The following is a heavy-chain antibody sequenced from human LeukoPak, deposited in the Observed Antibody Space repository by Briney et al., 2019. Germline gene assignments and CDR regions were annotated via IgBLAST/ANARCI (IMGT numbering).Heavy chain of an antibody. CDR1: GGSFSGYY. Sequence: SETLPLTCAVYGGSFSGYYWSWIRQPPGKGLEWIGVINHSGSTNYNPSLKSRVTISVDTSKNQFSLKLSSVTAADTAVYYCARGLRYDSSGYYHYYYYGMDVWGQGTTVTVSS. CDR2: INHSGST. CDR3: ARGLRYDSSGYYHYYYYGMDV. J-gene: IGHJ6*02. V-gene: IGHV4-34*01. D-gene: IGHD3-22*01.